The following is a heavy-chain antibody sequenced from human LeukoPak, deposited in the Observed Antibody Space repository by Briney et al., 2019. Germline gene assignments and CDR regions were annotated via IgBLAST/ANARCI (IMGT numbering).Heavy chain of an antibody. J-gene: IGHJ4*02. V-gene: IGHV3-33*01. Sequence: GGSLRLSCAASGFTFSSYGMHWVRQAPGKGLEWVAVIGYDGSNKYYADSVKGRFTISRDNSKNTLYLQMNSLRAEDTAVYYCARASRVIFGVVIMYFDYWGQGALVTVSS. CDR1: GFTFSSYG. D-gene: IGHD3-3*01. CDR2: IGYDGSNK. CDR3: ARASRVIFGVVIMYFDY.